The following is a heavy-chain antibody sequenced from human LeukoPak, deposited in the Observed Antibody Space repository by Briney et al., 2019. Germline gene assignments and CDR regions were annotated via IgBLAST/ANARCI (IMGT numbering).Heavy chain of an antibody. CDR2: LSGSGADT. CDR3: AKVPDGTSSFDY. J-gene: IGHJ4*01. CDR1: GFTFSKYA. V-gene: IGHV3-23*01. Sequence: QSGGTLRLSCAASGFTFSKYAMSWIRQAPGKGLEWVSSLSGSGADTYYADSVKGRFTISRANAKNTAYPQMNILRADDTAVYYCAKVPDGTSSFDYWGQGTLVTAS. D-gene: IGHD2-2*01.